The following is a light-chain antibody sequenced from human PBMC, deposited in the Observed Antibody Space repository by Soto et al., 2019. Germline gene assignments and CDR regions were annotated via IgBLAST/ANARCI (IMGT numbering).Light chain of an antibody. J-gene: IGKJ5*01. CDR3: QQSYSTPLIG. CDR2: AAS. CDR1: QSISSY. V-gene: IGKV1-39*01. Sequence: DTQMTQSPSSLSASVGDRVTITCRASQSISSYLNWYQQKPGKAPKLLIYAASSLQSGVPSRFSGSGSGTDFTLTISSLQPEDFATYYCQQSYSTPLIGFGQGTRLEIK.